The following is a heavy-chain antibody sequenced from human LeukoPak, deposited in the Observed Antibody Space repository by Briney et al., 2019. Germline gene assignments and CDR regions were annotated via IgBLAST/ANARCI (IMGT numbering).Heavy chain of an antibody. CDR2: ISSSSSYI. CDR1: GFTFSSYV. Sequence: GGSLRLSCAASGFTFSSYVMTWVRQAPGKGLEWVSSISSSSSYIYYADSVKGRFTISRDNAKNSLYLQMNSLRAEDTAVYSCARGGAAPQDYWGQGTLVTVSS. V-gene: IGHV3-21*01. D-gene: IGHD1-26*01. CDR3: ARGGAAPQDY. J-gene: IGHJ4*02.